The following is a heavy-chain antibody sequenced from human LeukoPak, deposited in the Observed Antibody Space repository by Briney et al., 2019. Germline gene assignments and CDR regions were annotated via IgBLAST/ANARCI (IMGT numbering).Heavy chain of an antibody. V-gene: IGHV3-21*01. D-gene: IGHD1/OR15-1a*01. J-gene: IGHJ4*02. Sequence: GGSLRLSCAGSGFTFSGYSMSWVRQAPGQGLEWVSSISSSSTYIYYADSVKGRFTISRDNAKSSLHLQMNSLRAEDTAVYYCASRVTGTYYFDYWGQGTLVTVSS. CDR3: ASRVTGTYYFDY. CDR2: ISSSSTYI. CDR1: GFTFSGYS.